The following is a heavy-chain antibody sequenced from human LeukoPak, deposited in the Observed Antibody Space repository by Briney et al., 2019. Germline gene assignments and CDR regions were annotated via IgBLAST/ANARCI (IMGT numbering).Heavy chain of an antibody. J-gene: IGHJ4*02. CDR2: ISYDGSNK. V-gene: IGHV3-30-3*01. Sequence: QSGGSLRLSCAASGFTFSSYAMHWVRQAPGKGLEWVAVISYDGSNKYYADSVKGRFTISRDNSKNTLYLQMNSLRAEDTAVYYCARDKAIVAFDYWGQGTLVTVSS. CDR1: GFTFSSYA. D-gene: IGHD5-12*01. CDR3: ARDKAIVAFDY.